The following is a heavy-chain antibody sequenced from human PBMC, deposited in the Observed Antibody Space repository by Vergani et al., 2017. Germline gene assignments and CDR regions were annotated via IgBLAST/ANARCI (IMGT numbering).Heavy chain of an antibody. CDR3: ARHTTYTDS. J-gene: IGHJ4*02. V-gene: IGHV5-51*01. Sequence: EVELVQSGPEMRKPGESLKILCKGSEYSFGNYWNGWVRQMPGKGLEWMGIIYPADSDTRYSPSFQGQVTISADKSISTAFLQWDSLKASDTALYYCARHTTYTDSWGQGTLVTVSS. CDR1: EYSFGNYW. D-gene: IGHD1-1*01. CDR2: IYPADSDT.